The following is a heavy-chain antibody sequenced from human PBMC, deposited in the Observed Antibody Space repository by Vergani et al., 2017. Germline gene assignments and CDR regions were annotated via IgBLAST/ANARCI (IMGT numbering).Heavy chain of an antibody. J-gene: IGHJ4*02. D-gene: IGHD3-16*02. Sequence: QVQLVQSGAEVKKPGASVKVSCKASGYTFTSYAMHWLRQAPGQRLEWMGWINAGNGNTKYSQKFQGRVTITRDTSASTAYMELSSLRSEDTAVYYCAREGFYDYVWGSYRLRGGYYFDYGGQGTLVTVSS. CDR2: INAGNGNT. CDR3: AREGFYDYVWGSYRLRGGYYFDY. V-gene: IGHV1-3*01. CDR1: GYTFTSYA.